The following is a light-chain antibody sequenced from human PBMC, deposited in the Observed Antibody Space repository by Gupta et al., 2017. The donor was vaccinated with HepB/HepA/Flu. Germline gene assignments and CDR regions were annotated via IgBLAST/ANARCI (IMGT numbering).Light chain of an antibody. V-gene: IGKV6-21*01. J-gene: IGKJ4*01. CDR1: QSIGTS. CDR2: YAS. Sequence: EVVLTQSPDFQSVTPKEKVTITCRASQSIGTSLHWYQQKPGQSPKLLINYASQSFSGVPSRFSGSGSGTYFTLTINSLEAEDAATYYRHQSSSIPLTFGGGTKVEIK. CDR3: HQSSSIPLT.